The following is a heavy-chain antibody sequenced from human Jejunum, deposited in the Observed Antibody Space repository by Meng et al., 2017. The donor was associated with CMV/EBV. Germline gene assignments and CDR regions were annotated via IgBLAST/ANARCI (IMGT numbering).Heavy chain of an antibody. CDR2: IYYSGST. D-gene: IGHD6-13*01. CDR1: GGSINSYY. V-gene: IGHV4-59*01. J-gene: IGHJ5*01. Sequence: QVQLQESGPGLVKPSQTLSLTFTVSGGSINSYYWSWIRQTPGKGLEWIGYIYYSGSTNYNPSLKSRVTISVDTSKNQFFLKLSSVTAADTAVYYCARFPAAAGTWWFYSWGQGTLVTVSS. CDR3: ARFPAAAGTWWFYS.